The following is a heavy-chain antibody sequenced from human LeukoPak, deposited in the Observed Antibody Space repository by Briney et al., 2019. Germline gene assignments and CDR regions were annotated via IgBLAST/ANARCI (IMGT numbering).Heavy chain of an antibody. CDR2: MYYTGSI. CDR1: SGSISNYY. V-gene: IGHV4-59*08. D-gene: IGHD6-19*01. Sequence: PSETLSLTCTVSSGSISNYYWSWIRQPPGKGLEWIGYMYYTGSISYNPSLKSRVTMSVDMPKNQFSLTLSSVTATDTAIYYCARADNTGWSSLDSWGQGTLVIVSS. J-gene: IGHJ4*02. CDR3: ARADNTGWSSLDS.